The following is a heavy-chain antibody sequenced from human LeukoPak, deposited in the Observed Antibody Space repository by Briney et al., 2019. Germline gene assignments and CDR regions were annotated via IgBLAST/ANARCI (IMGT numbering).Heavy chain of an antibody. CDR3: ARESGSVTSEVDFDY. CDR1: GFTFSSYW. V-gene: IGHV3-7*01. J-gene: IGHJ4*02. Sequence: HGVSLRLSCAASGFTFSSYWMSCVRQAPGKGLEWVATIRQDGSQKYYEDSVKGRFTISRDNAKNSLYLQMNSMRAEDTAVYYCARESGSVTSEVDFDYWGQGTLVTVSS. CDR2: IRQDGSQK. D-gene: IGHD4-17*01.